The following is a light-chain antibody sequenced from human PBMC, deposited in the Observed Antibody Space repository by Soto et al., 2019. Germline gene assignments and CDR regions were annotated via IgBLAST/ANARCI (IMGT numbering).Light chain of an antibody. CDR1: NTDFGGHKY. V-gene: IGLV2-8*01. CDR3: SSYTGTNKFVL. CDR2: EVS. J-gene: IGLJ2*01. Sequence: QSVLTQPPSASGSPGQSVTISCTGTNTDFGGHKYVSWYQHHPGKTPKLLIYEVSERPSGVPDRFSGSKSGNAASLTVSGLQADDEAMYYCSSYTGTNKFVLFGGGTKLTVL.